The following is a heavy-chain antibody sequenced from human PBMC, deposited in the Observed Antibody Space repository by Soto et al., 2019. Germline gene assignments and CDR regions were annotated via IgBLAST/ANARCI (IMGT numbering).Heavy chain of an antibody. CDR2: LSAGGTSA. D-gene: IGHD2-21*02. CDR1: GFTFSSYA. V-gene: IGHV3-23*01. J-gene: IGHJ4*02. Sequence: HPGGSLRLSCAASGFTFSSYAMSWVRQAPGKGLEWVSALSAGGTSAYYTVSVEGRFTISRDNSKNILYLQMNSLRADDTAVYYCARGTYGDCGGDCYYPYYFDYWGQGTLVTVSS. CDR3: ARGTYGDCGGDCYYPYYFDY.